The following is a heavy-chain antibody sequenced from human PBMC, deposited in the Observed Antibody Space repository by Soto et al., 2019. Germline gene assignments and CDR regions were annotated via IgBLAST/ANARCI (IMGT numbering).Heavy chain of an antibody. Sequence: SGPTLVNPTQTLTLTCTFSGFSLSTSGMCVSWIRQPPGKALEWLALIDWDDDKYYSTSLKTRLTISKDTSKNQVVLTMTNMDPVDTATYYCARTLYASSGYYYPGYYYGMDVWGQGTTVTVSS. CDR2: IDWDDDK. D-gene: IGHD3-22*01. CDR3: ARTLYASSGYYYPGYYYGMDV. J-gene: IGHJ6*02. CDR1: GFSLSTSGMC. V-gene: IGHV2-70*01.